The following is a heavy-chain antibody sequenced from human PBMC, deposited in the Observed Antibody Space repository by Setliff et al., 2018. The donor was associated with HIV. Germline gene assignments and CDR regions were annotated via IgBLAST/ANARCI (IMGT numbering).Heavy chain of an antibody. CDR2: IDSDGSDT. V-gene: IGHV3-74*01. CDR1: GFTFGDYL. CDR3: ARYNWNPLGYRFDY. Sequence: GGSLRLSCATSGFTFGDYLMSWVRQVPGKGLEWVSRIDSDGSDTNYADSVRGRFTISRDNAKNTVYLQLNSLRAEDTAVYYCARYNWNPLGYRFDYWGQGTLVTVSS. D-gene: IGHD1-20*01. J-gene: IGHJ4*02.